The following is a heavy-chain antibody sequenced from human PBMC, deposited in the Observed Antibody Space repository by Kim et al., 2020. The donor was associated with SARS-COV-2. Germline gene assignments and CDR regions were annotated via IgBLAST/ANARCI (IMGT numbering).Heavy chain of an antibody. Sequence: GGSLRLSCAASGFTFRNYGMNWVRQAPGKGLEWVSGISAGGGTTISTDSGKGRFTISRDNAKNILYLKMTSRRADDTAVYYCGKGAEVGGIIYHYAMDVWGQGTTVPVSS. V-gene: IGHV3-23*01. D-gene: IGHD6-19*01. J-gene: IGHJ6*02. CDR2: ISAGGGTT. CDR1: GFTFRNYG. CDR3: GKGAEVGGIIYHYAMDV.